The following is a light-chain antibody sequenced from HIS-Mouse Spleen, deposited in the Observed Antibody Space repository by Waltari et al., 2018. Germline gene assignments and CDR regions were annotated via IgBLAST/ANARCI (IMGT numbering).Light chain of an antibody. Sequence: SYELPQPPSVSVSPGQTARITCSGEALPKKYAYWYQQKSGQAPVLVIYEDSKRPSGIPERFSGSSSGTMATWTISGAQVEDEADYYCYSTDSSGNHRVFGGGTKLTVL. CDR3: YSTDSSGNHRV. V-gene: IGLV3-10*01. CDR2: EDS. J-gene: IGLJ2*01. CDR1: ALPKKY.